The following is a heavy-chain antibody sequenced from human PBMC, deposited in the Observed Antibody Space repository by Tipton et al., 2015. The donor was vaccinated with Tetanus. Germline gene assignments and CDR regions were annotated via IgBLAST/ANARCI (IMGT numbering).Heavy chain of an antibody. D-gene: IGHD2-21*01. CDR1: GYSSIGYY. CDR3: ARLTGHSMDVVDYYYFGMDV. J-gene: IGHJ6*02. V-gene: IGHV1-2*02. Sequence: QSGAEVKKPGSSLKVSCKASGYSSIGYYIHWVRQAPGQGLEWMGWITPHTGGTKVALEFQGRVTMARDTSISTSYMELSSLRSDDTAVYYCARLTGHSMDVVDYYYFGMDVWGQGTKVTVSS. CDR2: ITPHTGGT.